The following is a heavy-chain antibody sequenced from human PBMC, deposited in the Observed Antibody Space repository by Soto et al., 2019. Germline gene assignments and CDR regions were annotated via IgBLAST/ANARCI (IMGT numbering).Heavy chain of an antibody. CDR1: GYTFTSYG. CDR2: ISAYNGNT. CDR3: ATLYSSSLKDYYYYGMDV. D-gene: IGHD6-13*01. J-gene: IGHJ6*02. Sequence: QVQLVQSGAEVKKPGASVKVSCKASGYTFTSYGISWVRQAPGQGLEWMGWISAYNGNTNYAQKLQGRVTMTTDTPTSTAYMELRSLRSDDTAVYYCATLYSSSLKDYYYYGMDVWGQGTTVTVSS. V-gene: IGHV1-18*01.